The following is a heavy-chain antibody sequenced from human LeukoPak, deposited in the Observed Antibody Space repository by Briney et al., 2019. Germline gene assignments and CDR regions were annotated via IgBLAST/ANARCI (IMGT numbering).Heavy chain of an antibody. V-gene: IGHV3-48*03. CDR2: ISSSGSTI. Sequence: GGSLRLSCAASGFTFSSYEMNWVRQAPGKGLEWVSYISSSGSTIYYADSVKGRFTISRDNAKNSLYLQMNSLRAEDTAVYYCARAGYSSTWYSRYFDLWGRGTLVTVSS. CDR3: ARAGYSSTWYSRYFDL. CDR1: GFTFSSYE. D-gene: IGHD6-13*01. J-gene: IGHJ2*01.